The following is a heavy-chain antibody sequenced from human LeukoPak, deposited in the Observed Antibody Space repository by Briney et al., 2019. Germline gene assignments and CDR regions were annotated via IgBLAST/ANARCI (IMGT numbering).Heavy chain of an antibody. CDR2: INPSGGST. Sequence: ASVKVSCKASGYTFTSYYMHWVRQAPGQGLEWMGIINPSGGSTSYAQKFQGRVTVTRDTSTSTVYMELSSLRSEDTAVYYCARDWNWAHDAFDIWSQGTMVTVSS. CDR1: GYTFTSYY. J-gene: IGHJ3*02. CDR3: ARDWNWAHDAFDI. D-gene: IGHD1-7*01. V-gene: IGHV1-46*01.